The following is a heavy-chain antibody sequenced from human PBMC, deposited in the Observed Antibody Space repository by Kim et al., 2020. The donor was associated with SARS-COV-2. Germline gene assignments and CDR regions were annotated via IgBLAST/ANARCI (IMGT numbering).Heavy chain of an antibody. V-gene: IGHV3-21*01. CDR1: GFTFSSYS. CDR2: ISSSSSYI. D-gene: IGHD3-16*02. J-gene: IGHJ4*02. Sequence: GGSLRLSCAASGFTFSSYSMNWVRQAPGKGLEWVSSISSSSSYIYYADSVKGRFTISRDNAKNSLYLQMNSLRAEDTAVYYCARENRGGDYVWGSYRLHFDYWGQGTLVTVSS. CDR3: ARENRGGDYVWGSYRLHFDY.